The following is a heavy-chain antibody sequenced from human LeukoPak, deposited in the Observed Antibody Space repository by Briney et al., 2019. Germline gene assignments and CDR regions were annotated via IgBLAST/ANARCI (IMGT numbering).Heavy chain of an antibody. J-gene: IGHJ5*02. CDR2: IYNSGST. Sequence: SETLSLTCTVSRASISNYYWKWLRQPLGKGLEWIGHIYNSGSTKYNPSLQSRVTMSVDTSKNQFSLNLSSVTAADTAVYYCAKRTVVTASYDPQKWSYPWGQGSLVTVSS. CDR1: RASISNYY. V-gene: IGHV4-59*01. CDR3: AKRTVVTASYDPQKWSYP. D-gene: IGHD2-21*02.